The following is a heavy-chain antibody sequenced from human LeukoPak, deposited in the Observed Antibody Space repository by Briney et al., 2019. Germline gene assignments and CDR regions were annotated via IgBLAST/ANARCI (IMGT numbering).Heavy chain of an antibody. V-gene: IGHV4-30-2*01. Sequence: TLSLTCPVSGGSISSGGYYWSWIRQPPGKGLEWIGYIYHSGSTYYNPSLKSRVTISVDRSKNQFSLKLSSVTAADTAVYYCARVRGYSYGSLDYWGQGTLVTVSS. J-gene: IGHJ4*02. CDR2: IYHSGST. D-gene: IGHD5-18*01. CDR1: GGSISSGGYY. CDR3: ARVRGYSYGSLDY.